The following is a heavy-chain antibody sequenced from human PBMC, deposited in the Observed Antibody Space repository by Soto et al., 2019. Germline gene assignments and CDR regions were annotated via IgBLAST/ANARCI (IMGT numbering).Heavy chain of an antibody. D-gene: IGHD6-19*01. CDR1: DDSINSDKYY. CDR3: ASGTNLQWLEIDS. J-gene: IGHJ4*02. V-gene: IGHV4-39*07. CDR2: IYYRGNA. Sequence: SETLSLTCSVSDDSINSDKYYWGWIRQPPGKGLEWIGSIYYRGNAYYNPSLQSRVTVSLDKSKKQFSLKLSSVTAADTAVYYCASGTNLQWLEIDSWGQGTPVTVSS.